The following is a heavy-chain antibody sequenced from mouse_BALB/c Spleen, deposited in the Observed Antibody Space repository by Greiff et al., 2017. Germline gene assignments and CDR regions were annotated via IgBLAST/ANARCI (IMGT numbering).Heavy chain of an antibody. V-gene: IGHV7-3*02. J-gene: IGHJ4*01. CDR3: ARDLYGYYAMDY. Sequence: EVKLVESGGGLVQPGGSLRLSCATSGFTFTDYYMSWVRQPPGKALEWLGFIRHKANGYTTEYSASVKGRFTISRDNSQSILYLQMNTLRAEDSATYYCARDLYGYYAMDYWGQGTSVTVSS. D-gene: IGHD1-2*01. CDR1: GFTFTDYY. CDR2: IRHKANGYTT.